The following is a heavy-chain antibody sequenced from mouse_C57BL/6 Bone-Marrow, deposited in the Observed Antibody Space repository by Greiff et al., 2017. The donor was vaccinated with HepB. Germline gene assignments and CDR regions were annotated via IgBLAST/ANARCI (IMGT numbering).Heavy chain of an antibody. D-gene: IGHD1-1*01. CDR1: GFTFSDYY. CDR3: ARLEVFITTVVGDY. V-gene: IGHV5-12*01. Sequence: DVQLVESGGGLVQPGGSLKLSCAASGFTFSDYYMYWVRQTPEKRLEWVAYISNGGGSTYYPDTVKGRFTISRDNAKNTLYLQMSRLKSEDTAMYYCARLEVFITTVVGDYWGQGTSVTVSS. J-gene: IGHJ4*01. CDR2: ISNGGGST.